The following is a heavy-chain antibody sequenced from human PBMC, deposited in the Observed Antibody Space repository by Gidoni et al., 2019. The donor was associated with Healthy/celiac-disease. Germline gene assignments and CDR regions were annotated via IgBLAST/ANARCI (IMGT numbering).Heavy chain of an antibody. Sequence: QVQLQESGPGLVKPSHTLSLSCTVSGGSISSCDYSWSWIRQPPGKGLEWIGYIYYSGSTYYNPSLKSRVTISVDTSKNQFSLKLSSVTAADTAVYYCARGGDCSGGSCWRWFDPWGQGTLVTVSS. V-gene: IGHV4-30-4*01. CDR3: ARGGDCSGGSCWRWFDP. D-gene: IGHD2-15*01. CDR2: IYYSGST. J-gene: IGHJ5*02. CDR1: GGSISSCDYS.